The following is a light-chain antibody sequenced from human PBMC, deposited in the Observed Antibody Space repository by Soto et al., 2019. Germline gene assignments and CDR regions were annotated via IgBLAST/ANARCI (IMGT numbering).Light chain of an antibody. CDR2: AAS. V-gene: IGKV1-39*01. Sequence: DIQMTQSPSSLSASVGDRVTITCRASQGISTYLNWYQQKPVKAPKLLIYAASSLQSGVPSRFSGSGSETDFTLTISSLQPEDFATYSCQQSCSTTWTFGQGTKVEIK. CDR1: QGISTY. J-gene: IGKJ1*01. CDR3: QQSCSTTWT.